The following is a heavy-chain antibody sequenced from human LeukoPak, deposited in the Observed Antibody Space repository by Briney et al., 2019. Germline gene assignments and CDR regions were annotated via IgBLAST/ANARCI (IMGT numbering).Heavy chain of an antibody. CDR2: IPYDGSNK. Sequence: GGSLRLSCAASGFTFSSYAMHWVRQAPGKGLEWVAVIPYDGSNKYYADSVKGRFTISRDSSKNTLYLQMNSLRAEDTAVYYCARDPSSGYYYYFDYWGQGTLVTVSS. D-gene: IGHD3-22*01. CDR3: ARDPSSGYYYYFDY. CDR1: GFTFSSYA. V-gene: IGHV3-30-3*01. J-gene: IGHJ4*02.